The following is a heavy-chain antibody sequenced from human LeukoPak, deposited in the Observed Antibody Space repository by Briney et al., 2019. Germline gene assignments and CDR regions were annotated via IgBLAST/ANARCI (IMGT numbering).Heavy chain of an antibody. CDR1: GFTSSSYG. J-gene: IGHJ6*03. Sequence: GRSLGLSCAASGFTSSSYGMHWVRQAPGKGLEWVAVIWYDGSNKYYADSVKGRFTISRDNSKNTLYLQMNSLRAEDTAVYYYAKDGVVQLERSYYYYYYMDVWGKGTTVTVSS. V-gene: IGHV3-33*06. CDR2: IWYDGSNK. CDR3: AKDGVVQLERSYYYYYYMDV. D-gene: IGHD1-1*01.